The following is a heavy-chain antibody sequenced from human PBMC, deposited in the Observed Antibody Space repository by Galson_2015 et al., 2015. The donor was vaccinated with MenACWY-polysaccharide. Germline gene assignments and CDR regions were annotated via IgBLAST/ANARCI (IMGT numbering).Heavy chain of an antibody. J-gene: IGHJ3*01. CDR3: EREGGGGGYCSSTSCRGAFDV. CDR2: ISSSGSTV. CDR1: GFTFSDYY. V-gene: IGHV3-11*01. Sequence: SLRLSCAASGFTFSDYYMTWIRQAPGKGLDWVSYISSSGSTVDYADSVKGRFTISRDNAKNSLYLQMSSLRAGDTAVYDCEREGGGGGYCSSTSCRGAFDVWGQGTVVTVSS. D-gene: IGHD2-2*01.